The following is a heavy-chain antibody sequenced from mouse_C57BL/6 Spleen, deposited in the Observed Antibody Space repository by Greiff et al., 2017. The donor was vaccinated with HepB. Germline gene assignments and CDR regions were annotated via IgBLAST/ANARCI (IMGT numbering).Heavy chain of an antibody. CDR3: ARSDWDSYAMDY. CDR2: INPNNGGT. Sequence: EVKLQQSGPELVKPGASVKISCKASGYTFTDYYMNWVKQSHGKSLEWIGDINPNNGGTSYNQKFKGKATLTVDKSSSTAYMELRSLTSEDSAVYYCARSDWDSYAMDYWGQGTSVTVSS. D-gene: IGHD4-1*01. CDR1: GYTFTDYY. J-gene: IGHJ4*01. V-gene: IGHV1-26*01.